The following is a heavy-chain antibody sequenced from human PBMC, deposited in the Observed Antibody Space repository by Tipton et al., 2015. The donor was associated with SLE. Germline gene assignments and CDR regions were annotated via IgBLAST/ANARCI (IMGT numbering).Heavy chain of an antibody. CDR2: IIPIFGTA. V-gene: IGHV1-69*01. Sequence: QSGAEVKKPGSSVKVSCKASGGAFSSYAISWVRQAPGQGLVWMGRIIPIFGTAKYARKFQGRVTITADESTSTAYMELSSLRSEDTAVYYCARDLGAAGFNWFDPWGQGTLVTVSS. CDR3: ARDLGAAGFNWFDP. CDR1: GGAFSSYA. J-gene: IGHJ5*02. D-gene: IGHD6-13*01.